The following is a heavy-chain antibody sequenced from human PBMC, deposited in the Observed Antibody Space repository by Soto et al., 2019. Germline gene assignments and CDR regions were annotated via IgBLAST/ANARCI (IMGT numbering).Heavy chain of an antibody. CDR1: GYSFTSYW. J-gene: IGHJ6*02. CDR3: ARQVDRTYYYYYGMDV. CDR2: IYPFDSDT. V-gene: IGHV5-51*01. Sequence: GESLKISCKGSGYSFTSYWIVWVLHMPGKCLDWMGIIYPFDSDTRCSPSFQGQFTSSADKSRSGAYLQCSSLNASDTVIYYFARQVDRTYYYYYGMDVWGQGTTVTVSS.